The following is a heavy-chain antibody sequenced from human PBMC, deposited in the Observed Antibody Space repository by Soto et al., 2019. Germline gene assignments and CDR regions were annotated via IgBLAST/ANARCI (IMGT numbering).Heavy chain of an antibody. V-gene: IGHV4-34*01. J-gene: IGHJ3*02. CDR2: MRHSGAT. Sequence: QVQLQQWGAGLLKPSETLSLTCAVYGGFVTSGSYYWSWIRQPPGKGLEGIGEMRHSGATHFNPSLKRRVTISVDTSNNQFTPKMSSVTAADTARSYCARVERGTATSVVDAFDIWGPGTMVTVSS. CDR1: GGFVTSGSYY. CDR3: ARVERGTATSVVDAFDI. D-gene: IGHD1-1*01.